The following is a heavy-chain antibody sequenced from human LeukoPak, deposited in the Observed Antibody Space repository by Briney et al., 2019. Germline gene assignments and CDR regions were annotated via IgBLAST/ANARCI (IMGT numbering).Heavy chain of an antibody. CDR3: ARDPGDYYGSGSD. CDR1: GFTFSSYV. J-gene: IGHJ4*02. CDR2: ISYDGSNK. V-gene: IGHV3-30*04. D-gene: IGHD3-10*01. Sequence: PGGSLRLSCAASGFTFSSYVMHWVRQAPGKGLEWVAVISYDGSNKYYADSVKGRFTISRDNTKNSLYLQMHTLRAEDTAVYYCARDPGDYYGSGSDWGQGTLVTVSS.